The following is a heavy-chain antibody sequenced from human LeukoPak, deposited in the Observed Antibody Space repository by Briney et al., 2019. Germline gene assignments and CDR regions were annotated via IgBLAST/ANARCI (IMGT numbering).Heavy chain of an antibody. Sequence: TGGSLRLSCAASGFTFSSYEMNWVRQAPGKGLEWVSYISSSGSTIYYADSVKGRFTISRDNAKKSLYLQMNSLTAEDTAVYYCARDLFYAFGYWGQGTLVTVSS. V-gene: IGHV3-48*03. D-gene: IGHD5/OR15-5a*01. CDR3: ARDLFYAFGY. CDR1: GFTFSSYE. J-gene: IGHJ4*02. CDR2: ISSSGSTI.